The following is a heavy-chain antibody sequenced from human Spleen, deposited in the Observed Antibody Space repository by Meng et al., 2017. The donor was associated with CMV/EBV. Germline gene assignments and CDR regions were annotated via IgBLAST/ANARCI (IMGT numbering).Heavy chain of an antibody. V-gene: IGHV1-18*01. D-gene: IGHD4-11*01. CDR3: ARTPMTTVTTRGGDWFDP. J-gene: IGHJ5*02. CDR1: GYTFTSYG. Sequence: ASVKVSCKASGYTFTSYGISWVRQAPRQGLEWMGWISAYNGNTNYAQKLQGRVTMTTDTSTSTAYMELRSLRSDDTAVYYCARTPMTTVTTRGGDWFDPWGQGTLVTVSS. CDR2: ISAYNGNT.